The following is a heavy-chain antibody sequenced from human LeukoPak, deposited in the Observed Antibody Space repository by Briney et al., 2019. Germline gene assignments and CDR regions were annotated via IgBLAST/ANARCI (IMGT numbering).Heavy chain of an antibody. Sequence: SETLSLTCTVSGVSITTYYWTWIRQPPGKGLXXXAYPYYSAITNYNPSLRNRVTISLDTSKNQFSLKLTSVTAADTALYYCARSDGIRGKYLLDYWGQGSLVTVSS. CDR2: PYYSAIT. D-gene: IGHD2-2*01. V-gene: IGHV4-59*08. CDR1: GVSITTYY. CDR3: ARSDGIRGKYLLDY. J-gene: IGHJ4*02.